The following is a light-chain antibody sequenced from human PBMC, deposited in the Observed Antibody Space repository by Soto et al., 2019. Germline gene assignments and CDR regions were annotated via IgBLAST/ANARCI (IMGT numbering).Light chain of an antibody. V-gene: IGKV3-20*01. CDR3: QQYGSSPLT. J-gene: IGKJ4*01. CDR2: GAS. Sequence: EIVLTQSPGTLSLSPGERATLSCRASQSVSSSYLAWYQQQPGQAPRLLIHGASSRATGIPDRFSGSGSGTDFTLTINRLEPEDFAVYYCQQYGSSPLTFGGGTKVEI. CDR1: QSVSSSY.